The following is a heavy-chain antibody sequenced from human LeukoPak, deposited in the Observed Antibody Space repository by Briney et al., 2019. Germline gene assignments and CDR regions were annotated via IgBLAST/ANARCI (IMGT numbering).Heavy chain of an antibody. CDR3: ARYDSSGYYYRDWFDP. J-gene: IGHJ5*02. CDR1: GHTFTSYG. D-gene: IGHD3-22*01. V-gene: IGHV1-18*01. CDR2: ISAYNGNT. Sequence: GASVKVSCKASGHTFTSYGISWVRQAPGQGLEWMGWISAYNGNTNYAQKLQGRVTMTTDTSTSTAYMELRSLRSDDTAVYYCARYDSSGYYYRDWFDPWGQGTLVTVSS.